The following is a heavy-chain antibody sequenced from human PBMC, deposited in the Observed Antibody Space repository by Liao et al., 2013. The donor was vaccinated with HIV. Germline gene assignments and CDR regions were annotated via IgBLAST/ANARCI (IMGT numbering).Heavy chain of an antibody. J-gene: IGHJ3*02. CDR3: ARCRGYADAFDI. V-gene: IGHV4-30-2*01. D-gene: IGHD5-12*01. Sequence: QLQLQESGSGLVKPSQTLSLTCAVSGGSISSGGHSWSWIRQPPGKGLEWIGYIYHSGTTYYNPSLKSRVTISVDRSKNQFSLKLTSVTAADTAVYYCARCRGYADAFDIWGPGTMVTVSS. CDR1: GGSISSGGHS. CDR2: IYHSGTT.